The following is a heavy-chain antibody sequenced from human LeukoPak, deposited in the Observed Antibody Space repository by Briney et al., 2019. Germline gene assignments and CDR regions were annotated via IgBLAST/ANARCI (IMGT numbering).Heavy chain of an antibody. D-gene: IGHD6-13*01. Sequence: SETLSLTCTVSGDSISSANYYWSWIRQHPGKGLEWIGHINYSGSTYYNPSLKSRVTISVDTSQNQFSLKLSSVTAADTAVYYCAAEYSSSWFHFDYWGQGTLVTVSS. CDR3: AAEYSSSWFHFDY. V-gene: IGHV4-31*03. CDR2: INYSGST. CDR1: GDSISSANYY. J-gene: IGHJ4*02.